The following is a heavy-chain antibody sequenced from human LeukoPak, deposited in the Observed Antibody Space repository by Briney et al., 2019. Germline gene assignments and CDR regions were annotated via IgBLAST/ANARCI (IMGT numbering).Heavy chain of an antibody. Sequence: GRSLRLSCAASGFSFSNYGMHWVRRAPGKGLEWVAVISYDGSNKYYVDSVKGRFTISRDNSKNTLYLQMNSLRAEDTAVYYCAKEYPYYCDYWGQGTLVTVSS. CDR2: ISYDGSNK. CDR3: AKEYPYYCDY. V-gene: IGHV3-30*18. D-gene: IGHD2-2*01. J-gene: IGHJ4*02. CDR1: GFSFSNYG.